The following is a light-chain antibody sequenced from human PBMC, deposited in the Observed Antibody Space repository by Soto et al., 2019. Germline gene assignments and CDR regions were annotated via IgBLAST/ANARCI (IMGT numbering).Light chain of an antibody. Sequence: QSVLTQPPSASGTPGQRVTICCSGSSSKIGSNYVYWYQQLPGTAPKLLIDRNNQRPSGVPDRFSGSKSGTSAALAISGLRSEDEADYYCAAWDDSLSGVVFGGGTKLTVL. J-gene: IGLJ2*01. V-gene: IGLV1-47*01. CDR1: SSKIGSNY. CDR3: AAWDDSLSGVV. CDR2: RNN.